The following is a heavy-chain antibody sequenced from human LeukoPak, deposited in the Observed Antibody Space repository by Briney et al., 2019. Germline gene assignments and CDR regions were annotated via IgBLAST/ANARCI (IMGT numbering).Heavy chain of an antibody. Sequence: GGSLRLSCAVSGITLSNYGMSWVRQAPGKGLEWVAGISPGGGRKNYAASVKGRFTISRDNPTNTLYLQMNSLRAEDTAVYFCAKRGVVIRVILVGFHKEAYYFDSWGQGALVTVSS. CDR2: ISPGGGRK. CDR1: GITLSNYG. D-gene: IGHD3-22*01. CDR3: AKRGVVIRVILVGFHKEAYYFDS. V-gene: IGHV3-23*01. J-gene: IGHJ4*02.